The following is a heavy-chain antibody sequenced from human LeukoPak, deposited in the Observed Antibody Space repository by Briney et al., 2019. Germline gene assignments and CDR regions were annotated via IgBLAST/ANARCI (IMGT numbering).Heavy chain of an antibody. D-gene: IGHD6-19*01. J-gene: IGHJ4*02. CDR3: ARDNSSGWYEDYYLDY. CDR1: GYTFASYA. Sequence: ASVKVSCKASGYTFASYAMHWVRQAPGQRLEWMGWINAGNGNTKYSQKFQGRVTITRDTSASTAYMELSSLRSEDTAVYYCARDNSSGWYEDYYLDYWGQGTLVTVSS. CDR2: INAGNGNT. V-gene: IGHV1-3*01.